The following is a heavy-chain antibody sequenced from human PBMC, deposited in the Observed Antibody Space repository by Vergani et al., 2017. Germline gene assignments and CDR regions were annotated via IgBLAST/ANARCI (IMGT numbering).Heavy chain of an antibody. Sequence: QVQLVESGGGVVQPGGSLRLSCAASGFTFSSYGMHWVRQAPGKGLEWVAFIRYDGSNKYYADSVKGRFTISRDNSKNKLYLQMNSLRAEDTAVYYCAKSITMVRGVKNYYYYYGMDVWGQGTTVTVSS. D-gene: IGHD3-10*01. CDR1: GFTFSSYG. V-gene: IGHV3-30*02. CDR2: IRYDGSNK. CDR3: AKSITMVRGVKNYYYYYGMDV. J-gene: IGHJ6*02.